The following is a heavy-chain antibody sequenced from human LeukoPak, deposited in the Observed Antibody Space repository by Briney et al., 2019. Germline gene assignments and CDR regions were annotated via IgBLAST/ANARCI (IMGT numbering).Heavy chain of an antibody. V-gene: IGHV1-18*01. D-gene: IGHD3-22*01. CDR2: ISAYNGNT. CDR1: GYTFTSYG. CDR3: ARDIEVWGYYDSSGYRRGAFDI. Sequence: ASVKVSCKASGYTFTSYGISWVRQAPGQGLEWMGWISAYNGNTNYAQKLEGRVTMTTDTSTSTAYMELRSLRSDDTAVYYCARDIEVWGYYDSSGYRRGAFDIWGQGTMVTVSS. J-gene: IGHJ3*02.